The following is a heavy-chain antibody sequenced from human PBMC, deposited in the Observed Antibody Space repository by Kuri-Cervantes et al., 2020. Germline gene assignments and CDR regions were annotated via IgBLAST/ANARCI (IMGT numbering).Heavy chain of an antibody. V-gene: IGHV3-30-3*01. J-gene: IGHJ4*02. D-gene: IGHD6-19*01. Sequence: GGSLRLSCAASGFTFSSYAMHWVRQAPGKGLEWVAVISYDGSNKYYADSVKGRFTISRDSSKNTLYLQMNSLRAEDTAVYYCAREVAVAGPFDYWGQGTLVTVSS. CDR1: GFTFSSYA. CDR2: ISYDGSNK. CDR3: AREVAVAGPFDY.